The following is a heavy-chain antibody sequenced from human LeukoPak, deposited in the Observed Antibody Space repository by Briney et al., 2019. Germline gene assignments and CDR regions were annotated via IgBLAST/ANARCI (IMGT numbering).Heavy chain of an antibody. D-gene: IGHD4-17*01. V-gene: IGHV3-53*01. CDR1: GFTVSSSY. Sequence: PGGSLRLSCAASGFTVSSSYMSWVRQAPGKGLEWVSVIYSGGSTYYADSVKGRFTISRDNSKNTLYLQMNSLRAEDTAVYYCARDSDYGDYYYYGMDVWGQGTTVTVSS. J-gene: IGHJ6*02. CDR2: IYSGGST. CDR3: ARDSDYGDYYYYGMDV.